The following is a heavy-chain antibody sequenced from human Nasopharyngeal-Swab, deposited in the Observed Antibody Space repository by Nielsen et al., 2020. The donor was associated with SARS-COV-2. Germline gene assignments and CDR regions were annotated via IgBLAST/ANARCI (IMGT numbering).Heavy chain of an antibody. Sequence: GESLKISCAASGFTFSLYTINWVRQAPGKGLEWVSAISSTGDYIYYAASVKGRFTISRDNAKNSVYLQMNSLRAEDTAVYYCASGVATIVYWGQGTLVTVSP. J-gene: IGHJ4*02. CDR3: ASGVATIVY. CDR2: ISSTGDYI. CDR1: GFTFSLYT. D-gene: IGHD5-12*01. V-gene: IGHV3-21*01.